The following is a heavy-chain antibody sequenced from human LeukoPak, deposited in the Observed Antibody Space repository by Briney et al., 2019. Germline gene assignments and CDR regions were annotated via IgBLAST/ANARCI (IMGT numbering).Heavy chain of an antibody. CDR1: GGTLISYA. J-gene: IGHJ4*02. CDR2: IIPIFGTA. Sequence: ASVKVSCKASGGTLISYAISWVRQAPGQGLEWMGGIIPIFGTANYAQKFQGRVTITADESTSTAYMELSSLRSEDTAVYYCASQGTGSFDYWGQGTLVTVSS. D-gene: IGHD1-14*01. CDR3: ASQGTGSFDY. V-gene: IGHV1-69*13.